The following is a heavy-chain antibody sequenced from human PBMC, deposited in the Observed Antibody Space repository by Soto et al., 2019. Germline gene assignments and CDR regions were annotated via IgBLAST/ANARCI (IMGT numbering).Heavy chain of an antibody. CDR2: IIPIFGTA. Sequence: QFQLVQSGAEVKKPGSSVKVSCKASGGTFSSYAISWVRQAPGQGLEWMGGIIPIFGTANYAQKFQGRVTITADEYTSTAYMELSSLRSEDTAVYYCARARYSQARAYYFDYWGQGTLVTVSS. J-gene: IGHJ4*02. V-gene: IGHV1-69*12. CDR3: ARARYSQARAYYFDY. CDR1: GGTFSSYA. D-gene: IGHD5-18*01.